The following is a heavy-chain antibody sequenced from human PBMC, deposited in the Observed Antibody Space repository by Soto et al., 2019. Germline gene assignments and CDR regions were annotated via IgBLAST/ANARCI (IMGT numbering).Heavy chain of an antibody. Sequence: GASVKVSCKVSGYTLTELSMHWVRQAPGKGLEWMGGFDPEDGETIYAQKLQGRVTMTEDTSTDTAYMELSSLRSEDTAVYYCARTVRYCSSTSCYGNWFDPWGQGTLVTVSS. CDR3: ARTVRYCSSTSCYGNWFDP. CDR1: GYTLTELS. D-gene: IGHD2-2*01. J-gene: IGHJ5*02. CDR2: FDPEDGET. V-gene: IGHV1-24*01.